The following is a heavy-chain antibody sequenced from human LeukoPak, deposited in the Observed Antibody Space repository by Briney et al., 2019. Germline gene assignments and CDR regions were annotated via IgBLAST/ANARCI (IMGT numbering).Heavy chain of an antibody. D-gene: IGHD5-12*01. Sequence: GRSLRLSCAASGFTFSTYGMHWVRQAPGKGLEWVAVIWYDGSNKYYIDSVRGRFTISRDNSRNTLYLQMNSLRAEDTAVYYCARGFDSGYDFGYWGQGTLVTLSS. CDR1: GFTFSTYG. CDR2: IWYDGSNK. CDR3: ARGFDSGYDFGY. V-gene: IGHV3-33*01. J-gene: IGHJ4*02.